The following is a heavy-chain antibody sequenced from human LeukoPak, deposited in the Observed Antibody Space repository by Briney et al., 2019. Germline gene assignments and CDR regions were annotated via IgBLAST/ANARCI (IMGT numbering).Heavy chain of an antibody. CDR3: ARVGGGEKRIGYSFDY. Sequence: PPETLSLTCAVSGYSISSGYYWGWIRQPPGKGLEWIGSIYHSGSTYYNPSLKSRVTISVDTSKNQFSLKLSSVTAADTAVYYCARVGGGEKRIGYSFDYWGQGTLVTVSS. CDR1: GYSISSGYY. J-gene: IGHJ4*02. V-gene: IGHV4-38-2*01. D-gene: IGHD3-3*01. CDR2: IYHSGST.